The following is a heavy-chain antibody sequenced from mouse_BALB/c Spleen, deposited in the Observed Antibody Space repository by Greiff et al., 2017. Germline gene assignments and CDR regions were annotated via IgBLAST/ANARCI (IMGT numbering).Heavy chain of an antibody. CDR2: ISSGGGST. CDR1: GFAFSSYD. V-gene: IGHV5-12-1*01. Sequence: EVQRVESGGGLVKPGGSLKLSCAASGFAFSSYDMSWVRQTPEKRLEWVAYISSGGGSTYYPDTVKGRFTISRDNAKNTLYLQMSSLKSEDTAMYYCARHYYGYFDYWGQGTTLTVSS. CDR3: ARHYYGYFDY. J-gene: IGHJ2*01. D-gene: IGHD1-1*01.